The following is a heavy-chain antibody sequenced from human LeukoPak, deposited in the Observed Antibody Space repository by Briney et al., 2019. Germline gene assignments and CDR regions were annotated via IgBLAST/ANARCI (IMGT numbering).Heavy chain of an antibody. D-gene: IGHD2-15*01. CDR3: ARHGYCSGGSCYWDY. CDR1: GGSISPFY. J-gene: IGHJ4*02. V-gene: IGHV4-59*08. Sequence: SETLSLTCTVSGGSISPFYWSWIRQPPGKGLEWIAYIYYSGSTRYNPSLKSRVAISVDTSNNQVSLELSSVTAADTAVYYCARHGYCSGGSCYWDYWGQGTLVTVSS. CDR2: IYYSGST.